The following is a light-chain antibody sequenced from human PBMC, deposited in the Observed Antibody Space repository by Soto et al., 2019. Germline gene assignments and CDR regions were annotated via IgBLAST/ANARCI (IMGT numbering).Light chain of an antibody. V-gene: IGKV1-17*01. CDR3: LQHNTCPLS. Sequence: DVQMTQSPSSLSASIGDRITITCRATQAIGTDLGWYQQKPGKAPKRLIYAASNLESGVPSRFSGAGSGTDFTLTISSLQPEDFATYYCLQHNTCPLSFGGGTKVEVK. CDR2: AAS. CDR1: QAIGTD. J-gene: IGKJ4*01.